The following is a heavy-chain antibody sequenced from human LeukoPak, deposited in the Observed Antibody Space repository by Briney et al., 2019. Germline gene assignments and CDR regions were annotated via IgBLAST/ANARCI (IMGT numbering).Heavy chain of an antibody. D-gene: IGHD1-1*01. J-gene: IGHJ4*02. V-gene: IGHV4-59*08. CDR2: IYYSGST. CDR1: GGSISSYY. Sequence: PSETLSLTCTVSGGSISSYYWSWIRQPPGKGLEWIGYIYYSGSTNYNPSLKSRVTISVDTSENQFSLKLSSVTAADTAVYYCARHSEVRGTDYWGQGTLVTVSS. CDR3: ARHSEVRGTDY.